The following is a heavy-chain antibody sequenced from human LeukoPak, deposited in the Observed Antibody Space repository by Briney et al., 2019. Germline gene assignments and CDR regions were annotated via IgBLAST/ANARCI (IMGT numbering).Heavy chain of an antibody. V-gene: IGHV3-33*06. D-gene: IGHD3-10*01. CDR2: IWYDGSNK. Sequence: PGRSLRLSCAASGFTFSSYGMHWVRQAPGKGLEWVAVIWYDGSNKYYADSVKGRFTISRDNSKNTLYLQMNSLRAEDTAVYFCAKRGIVIRGLLIIGFHKEAYYFDSWGQGILVTVSS. J-gene: IGHJ4*02. CDR3: AKRGIVIRGLLIIGFHKEAYYFDS. CDR1: GFTFSSYG.